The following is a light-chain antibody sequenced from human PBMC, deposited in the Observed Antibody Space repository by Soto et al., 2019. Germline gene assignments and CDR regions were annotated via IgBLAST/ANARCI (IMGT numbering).Light chain of an antibody. CDR3: QQYGSSPRT. CDR1: QSVSSNY. Sequence: EIVLTQSPCTLSLSPGERATLSCRASQSVSSNYLAWYQQNPGQAPRLLLYGASTRATGIPDRFSGSGSGTDFTLTISRLEPEDFAVYYCQQYGSSPRTFGEGTKVDIK. CDR2: GAS. J-gene: IGKJ4*01. V-gene: IGKV3-20*01.